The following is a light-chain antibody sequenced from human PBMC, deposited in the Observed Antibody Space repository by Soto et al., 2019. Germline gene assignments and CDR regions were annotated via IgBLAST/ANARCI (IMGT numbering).Light chain of an antibody. Sequence: DIQMTQSPSTLSASVGDRVTITCRASQSIDNWLAWYQQKPGKAPKLLIYKTSSLGSGVPSRFRGSASGTEFPLTISSLQPDDFATYYRQQYYTMYPLGRGTKLEIK. V-gene: IGKV1-5*03. J-gene: IGKJ2*01. CDR3: QQYYTMYP. CDR1: QSIDNW. CDR2: KTS.